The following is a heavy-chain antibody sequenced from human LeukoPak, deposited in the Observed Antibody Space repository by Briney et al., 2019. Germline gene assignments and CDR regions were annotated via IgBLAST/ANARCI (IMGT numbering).Heavy chain of an antibody. J-gene: IGHJ6*02. D-gene: IGHD2-15*01. CDR2: IYPGDSDT. CDR3: ARFHCSGGSCYRSYYYYGMDV. Sequence: GESLKISCKGSGYSFTSYWIGWVRQMPGKGLEWMGIIYPGDSDTRSSPSFQGQVTISADKSISTAYLQWSSLKASDTAMYYCARFHCSGGSCYRSYYYYGMDVWGQGTTVTVSS. CDR1: GYSFTSYW. V-gene: IGHV5-51*01.